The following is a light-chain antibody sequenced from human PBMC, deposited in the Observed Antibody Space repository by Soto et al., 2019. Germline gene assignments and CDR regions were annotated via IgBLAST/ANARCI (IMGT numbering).Light chain of an antibody. J-gene: IGKJ2*01. V-gene: IGKV1-39*01. CDR2: AAS. Sequence: DIQMTQSPSSLSASVGDRVTITCRASQSISCYLNWYQQKPGTAPRLLIYAASSLQKRVPHRFSGSGSATDFTLTISSLQHEDFATYYCQQRYITPQHTLGRGTKLEIK. CDR3: QQRYITPQHT. CDR1: QSISCY.